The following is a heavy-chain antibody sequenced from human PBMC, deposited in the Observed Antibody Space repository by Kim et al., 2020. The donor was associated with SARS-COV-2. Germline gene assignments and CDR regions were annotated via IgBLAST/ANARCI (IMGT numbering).Heavy chain of an antibody. CDR1: GFTLDYFN. CDR2: ISWDAGNT. J-gene: IGHJ4*01. V-gene: IGHV3-43*01. CDR3: AKGGSRSSVDYSVS. D-gene: IGHD3-10*01. Sequence: GGSLRLSCAGSGFTLDYFNMHWVRQTPGKRLEWVSLISWDAGNTIYADSVKGRFTVSRDSSKNSLYLQMNSLTNEDTAFYYCAKGGSRSSVDYSVSWG.